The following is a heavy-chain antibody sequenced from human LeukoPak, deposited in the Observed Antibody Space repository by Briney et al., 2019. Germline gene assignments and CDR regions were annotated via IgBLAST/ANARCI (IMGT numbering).Heavy chain of an antibody. J-gene: IGHJ4*02. CDR1: GGSISSYY. CDR2: IYFSGRT. V-gene: IGHV4-59*08. Sequence: SETLSLTCSVSGGSISSYYWSWIRQPPGKGLEWIGYIYFSGRTNYSPSLQSRVTISVDTSKNQFSLRLSSVTAADTAVYYCARHGSTDYFEYWGQGSLVTVSS. D-gene: IGHD2-2*03. CDR3: ARHGSTDYFEY.